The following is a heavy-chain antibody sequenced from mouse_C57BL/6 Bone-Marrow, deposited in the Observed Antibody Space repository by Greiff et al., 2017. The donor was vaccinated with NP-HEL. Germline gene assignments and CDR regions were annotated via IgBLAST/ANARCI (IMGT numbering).Heavy chain of an antibody. Sequence: QVQLQQPGAELVKPGASVKLSCKASGYTFTSYWMHWVKQRPGHGLEWIGMIPPNRGSTNYNEKFKSKATLTVDKSSSTAYMQLSSLTSEDSAVYYCARGDIYYDFPFAYWGQGTLVTVSA. V-gene: IGHV1-64*01. CDR3: ARGDIYYDFPFAY. D-gene: IGHD2-4*01. CDR2: IPPNRGST. J-gene: IGHJ3*01. CDR1: GYTFTSYW.